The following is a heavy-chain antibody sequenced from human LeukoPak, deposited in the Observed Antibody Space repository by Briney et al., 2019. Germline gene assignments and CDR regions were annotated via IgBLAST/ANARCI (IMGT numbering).Heavy chain of an antibody. J-gene: IGHJ4*02. CDR1: GFTFSSYW. CDR2: IKQDGSEK. V-gene: IGHV3-7*03. CDR3: ATPLDYYDSSGYHQGED. Sequence: PGGSLRLSCAASGFTFSSYWMSWVRQAPGKGLEWVANIKQDGSEKYYVDSVKGRFTISRDNAKNSMYLQMNSLRAEDTAVYCCATPLDYYDSSGYHQGEDWGQGTLVTVSS. D-gene: IGHD3-22*01.